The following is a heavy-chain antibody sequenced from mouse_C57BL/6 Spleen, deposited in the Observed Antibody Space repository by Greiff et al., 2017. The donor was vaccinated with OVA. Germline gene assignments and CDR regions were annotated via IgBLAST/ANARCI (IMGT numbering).Heavy chain of an antibody. CDR2: INPNYGTT. CDR1: GYSFTDYN. J-gene: IGHJ1*03. CDR3: ARSAYYDYDGYFDV. Sequence: EVQLQQSGPELVKPGASVKISCKASGYSFTDYNMNWVKQSPGKSLEWIGEINPNYGTTSYNQKFKGKATLTVDQSSSTAYMQLNSLTSEDSAVYYCARSAYYDYDGYFDVWGTGTTVTVSS. D-gene: IGHD2-4*01. V-gene: IGHV1-39*01.